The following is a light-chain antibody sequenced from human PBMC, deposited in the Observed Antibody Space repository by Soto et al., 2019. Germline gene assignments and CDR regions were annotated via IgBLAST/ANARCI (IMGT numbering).Light chain of an antibody. CDR1: QSVSSSY. J-gene: IGKJ2*01. CDR2: GAS. CDR3: QQYCSSPQET. V-gene: IGKV3-20*01. Sequence: DIVLTQSPGTLSFSPGERATLSCRASQSVSSSYLAWYQQKPGQAPRLLIYGASSRSTGSPDWFSGSGSGRNFSLTISRLEPEDFSAYYCQQYCSSPQETFGQWTKLEIK.